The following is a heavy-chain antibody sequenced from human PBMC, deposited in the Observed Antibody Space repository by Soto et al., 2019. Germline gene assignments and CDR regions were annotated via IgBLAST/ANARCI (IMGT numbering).Heavy chain of an antibody. V-gene: IGHV4-59*01. CDR3: EREGVSSSWYNYYGMDV. D-gene: IGHD6-13*01. J-gene: IGHJ6*02. CDR1: GGSISIYY. Sequence: TSETLSLTFTVSGGSISIYYWSWIRQPPGKGLVWIGYIYYSGRTNYKTYIKSRVTISVDTSKNQFYMKLSYVNAADTAVYYCEREGVSSSWYNYYGMDVWGQGTTVTSP. CDR2: IYYSGRT.